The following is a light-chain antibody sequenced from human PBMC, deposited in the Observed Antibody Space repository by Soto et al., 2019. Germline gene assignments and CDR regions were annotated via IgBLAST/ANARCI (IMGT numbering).Light chain of an antibody. CDR2: DAS. J-gene: IGKJ5*01. CDR3: QQRNNWPRGT. CDR1: ESVSSY. V-gene: IGKV3-11*01. Sequence: EIVLTQSPATLSLSPGERATLSCRASESVSSYLAWYQQKPGQAPRLLIYDASNRATGIPARFSGSGSGTDFTLTISSLEPEDFAVYYCQQRNNWPRGTFGQGTRLEIK.